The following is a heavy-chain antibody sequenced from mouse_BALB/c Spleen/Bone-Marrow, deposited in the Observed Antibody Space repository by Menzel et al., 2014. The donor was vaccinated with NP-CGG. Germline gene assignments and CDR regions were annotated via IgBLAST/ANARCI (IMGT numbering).Heavy chain of an antibody. J-gene: IGHJ1*01. D-gene: IGHD1-1*01. Sequence: EVQLQESGAELVKPGASVKLSCTASGFNIKDTYMHWVKERPEQGLEWIGRIDPANGNTKYDPKFQGKATITADTSPNTAYLQLSSLTSEGTAVYYCVYGRDWYFDVWGAGTTVTVSS. CDR2: IDPANGNT. CDR1: GFNIKDTY. V-gene: IGHV14-3*02. CDR3: VYGRDWYFDV.